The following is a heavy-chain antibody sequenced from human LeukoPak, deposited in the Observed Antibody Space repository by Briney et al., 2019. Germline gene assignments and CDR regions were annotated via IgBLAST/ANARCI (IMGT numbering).Heavy chain of an antibody. CDR2: ISYDGSNK. CDR1: GFTFSSYG. V-gene: IGHV3-30*18. Sequence: GGSLRLSCAASGFTFSSYGMHWVRQAPGKGLEWVAVISYDGSNKYYADSVKGRFTISRDKSKNTLYLQMNSLRAEDTAVYYCAKDPGQSFDYWGQGTLVTVSS. D-gene: IGHD3-10*01. J-gene: IGHJ4*02. CDR3: AKDPGQSFDY.